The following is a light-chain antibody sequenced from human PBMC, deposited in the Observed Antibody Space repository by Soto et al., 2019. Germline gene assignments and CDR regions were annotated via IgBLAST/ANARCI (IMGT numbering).Light chain of an antibody. Sequence: EIVLTQSPATLSLSPGERATLSCRASQSVSSYLAWYQQKPGQAPRLLIYDASSRATGIPARFSGSGSGTAFTLTISSLEPEDFAVYYYQQRNNWPITFGQGTRLEIK. CDR2: DAS. V-gene: IGKV3-11*01. CDR1: QSVSSY. J-gene: IGKJ5*01. CDR3: QQRNNWPIT.